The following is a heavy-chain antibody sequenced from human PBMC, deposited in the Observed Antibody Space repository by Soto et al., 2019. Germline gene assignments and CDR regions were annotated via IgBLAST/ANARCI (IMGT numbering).Heavy chain of an antibody. Sequence: GEPMKISGTGSGYSFTSYWIAWVRQMPGKGLDWMGIIYPGDSDTKYSPSFQGQVTISADKSISTAYLQWSSLKASDTAMYYWARWYYYYDMDVWGQGTTVTVSS. CDR3: ARWYYYYDMDV. CDR1: GYSFTSYW. CDR2: IYPGDSDT. J-gene: IGHJ6*02. V-gene: IGHV5-51*01.